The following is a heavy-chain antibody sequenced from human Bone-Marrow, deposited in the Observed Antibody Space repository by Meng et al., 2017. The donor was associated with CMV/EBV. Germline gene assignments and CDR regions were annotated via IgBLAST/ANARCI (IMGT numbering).Heavy chain of an antibody. CDR2: IIPIFGTA. Sequence: QVQLGQSGVEVKKAGSSVKVSCKASGGTFSSYAISWVRQAPGQGLEWMGGIIPIFGTANYAQKFQGRVTITADESTSTAYMELSSLRSEDTAVYYCARGLRPRYWFDPWGQGTLVTVSS. CDR1: GGTFSSYA. V-gene: IGHV1-69*01. CDR3: ARGLRPRYWFDP. J-gene: IGHJ5*02. D-gene: IGHD5-12*01.